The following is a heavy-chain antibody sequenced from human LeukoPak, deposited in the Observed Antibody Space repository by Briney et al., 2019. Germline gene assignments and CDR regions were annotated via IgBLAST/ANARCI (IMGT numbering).Heavy chain of an antibody. D-gene: IGHD7-27*01. CDR2: ISYDGTNK. Sequence: GGSLRLSCAASGFTFSTYAMHWVRQAPGKGLEWVAFISYDGTNKYCVDSVKGRFTISRDNSKNTLYLQMNSLRAEDTALYYCAREILTGYAFDIWGQGTMVTISS. CDR3: AREILTGYAFDI. CDR1: GFTFSTYA. J-gene: IGHJ3*02. V-gene: IGHV3-30-3*01.